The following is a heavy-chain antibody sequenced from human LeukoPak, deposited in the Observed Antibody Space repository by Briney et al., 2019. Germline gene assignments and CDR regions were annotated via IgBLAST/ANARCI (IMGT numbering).Heavy chain of an antibody. J-gene: IGHJ4*02. Sequence: GGSLSLSCAPSLLTLSTYWMSGVRQAPGQGLRWVANIKQDGSEKYYVDSVKGRFTISRDEARNSVYLQMNSLGAEDAAVYYCERGKIVGATYFDSWGQGTLVTVSS. CDR2: IKQDGSEK. V-gene: IGHV3-7*04. CDR3: ERGKIVGATYFDS. D-gene: IGHD1-26*01. CDR1: LLTLSTYW.